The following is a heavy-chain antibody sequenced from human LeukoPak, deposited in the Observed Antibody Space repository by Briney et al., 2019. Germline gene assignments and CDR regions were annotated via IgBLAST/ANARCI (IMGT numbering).Heavy chain of an antibody. CDR2: IYYSGST. J-gene: IGHJ4*02. V-gene: IGHV4-59*08. D-gene: IGHD3-3*01. CDR3: ARVDESWSGYPAHFDY. CDR1: GGSISSYY. Sequence: PSETLSLTCTVSGGSISSYYWSWIRQPPGKGLEWIGYIYYSGSTYYNPSLKSRVTISVDTSKNQFSLKLSSVTAADTAVYYCARVDESWSGYPAHFDYWGQGTLVTVSS.